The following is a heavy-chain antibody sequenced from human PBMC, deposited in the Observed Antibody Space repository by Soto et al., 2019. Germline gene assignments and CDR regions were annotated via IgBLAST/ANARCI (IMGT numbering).Heavy chain of an antibody. Sequence: QVQLQESGPGLVKPSQTLSLTCTVSGGSISSAAYYWSWIRQHPGKGLEWIGYISHSGSTYYNPSLKSRVLISVDTSKIQFSLSLTSVTAAYTAVYYCAREYTYGSNFFDCWGQGALVTVSS. CDR1: GGSISSAAYY. CDR2: ISHSGST. CDR3: AREYTYGSNFFDC. D-gene: IGHD2-2*02. V-gene: IGHV4-31*03. J-gene: IGHJ4*02.